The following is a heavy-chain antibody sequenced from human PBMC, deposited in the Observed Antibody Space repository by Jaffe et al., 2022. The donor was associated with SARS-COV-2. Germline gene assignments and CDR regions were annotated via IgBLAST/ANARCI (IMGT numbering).Heavy chain of an antibody. Sequence: QVQLQESGPGLVKPSQTLSLTCTVSGGSISSGDYYWSWIRQPPGKGLEWIGYIYYSGSTYYNPSLKSRVTISVDTSKNQFSLKLSSVTAADTAVYYCARDHQDSSSWYNWFDPWGQGTLVTVSS. J-gene: IGHJ5*02. D-gene: IGHD6-13*01. CDR3: ARDHQDSSSWYNWFDP. CDR2: IYYSGST. V-gene: IGHV4-30-4*01. CDR1: GGSISSGDYY.